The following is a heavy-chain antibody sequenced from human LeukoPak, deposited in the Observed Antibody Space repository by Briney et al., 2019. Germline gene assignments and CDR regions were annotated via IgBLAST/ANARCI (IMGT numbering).Heavy chain of an antibody. V-gene: IGHV3-30*02. CDR3: AKGRGQSCPHYYFDS. CDR1: GFTFSSYG. J-gene: IGHJ4*02. CDR2: IWYDGSNK. D-gene: IGHD5-18*01. Sequence: PGGSLRLSCAASGFTFSSYGMHWVRQAPGKGLEWVAIIWYDGSNKYYADSVKGRFTISRDSSKNTLYLQMNSLRPEDTAVYYCAKGRGQSCPHYYFDSWGQGTLVTVSS.